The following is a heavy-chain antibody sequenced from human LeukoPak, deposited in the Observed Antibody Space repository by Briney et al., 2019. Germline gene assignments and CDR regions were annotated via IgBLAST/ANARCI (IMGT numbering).Heavy chain of an antibody. CDR2: IYYSGST. Sequence: SETLSLTCTVSGGSISSSSYYWGWIRQPPGKGLEWIGSIYYSGSTYYNPSLKSRVTISVDTSKNQFSLKLSSVTAADTAVYYCARDSRLYYDFWSGYSTQGHFGGDDYWGQGTLVTVSS. J-gene: IGHJ4*02. CDR3: ARDSRLYYDFWSGYSTQGHFGGDDY. D-gene: IGHD3-3*01. CDR1: GGSISSSSYY. V-gene: IGHV4-39*07.